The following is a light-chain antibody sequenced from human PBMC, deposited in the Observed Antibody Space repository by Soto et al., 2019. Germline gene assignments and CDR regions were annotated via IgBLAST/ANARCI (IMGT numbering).Light chain of an antibody. CDR3: SSYSTSSTLGV. J-gene: IGLJ1*01. Sequence: QSVLTQPASVSGSPGQSITISCTGTSSDVGTYNFVSWYQQPPGKAPKLILYRVTNRPSGVSNRFSGSKSGNTASLTISGLQAEDEADYYCSSYSTSSTLGVFGTGTQLTVL. CDR2: RVT. CDR1: SSDVGTYNF. V-gene: IGLV2-14*01.